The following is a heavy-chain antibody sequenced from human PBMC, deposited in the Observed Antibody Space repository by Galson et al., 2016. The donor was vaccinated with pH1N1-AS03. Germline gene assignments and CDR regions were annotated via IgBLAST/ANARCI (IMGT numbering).Heavy chain of an antibody. CDR3: ARGGGSSLDY. D-gene: IGHD1-26*01. V-gene: IGHV1-2*02. Sequence: SVKVSCKASGGTFNSNAISWVRQAPGHGLEWMGGINPSSGGTKYTQKFQGRVTMTRDTSISTAYMELSRLTSDDTAVYFCARGGGSSLDYWGQGTLVPVSS. J-gene: IGHJ4*02. CDR2: INPSSGGT. CDR1: GGTFNSNA.